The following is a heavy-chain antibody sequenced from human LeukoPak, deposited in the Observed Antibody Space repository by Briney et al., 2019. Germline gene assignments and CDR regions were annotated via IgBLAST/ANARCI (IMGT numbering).Heavy chain of an antibody. D-gene: IGHD6-19*01. CDR3: ARGGLPGIAVAGPDY. Sequence: GGSLRLSCAASGFTFSSYDMHWVRKATGKRLECVSAIGTAGDTYYPGSVKGRLTISREIAKNSLYLQMNSLRAGDTAVYYCARGGLPGIAVAGPDYWGQGTLVTVSS. J-gene: IGHJ4*02. CDR2: IGTAGDT. CDR1: GFTFSSYD. V-gene: IGHV3-13*01.